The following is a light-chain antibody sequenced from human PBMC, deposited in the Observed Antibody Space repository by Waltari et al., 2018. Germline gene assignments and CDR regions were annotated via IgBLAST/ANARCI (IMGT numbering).Light chain of an antibody. CDR2: GAS. V-gene: IGKV3-11*01. CDR1: QRISSY. Sequence: VILTQFPATLSLSPGERATLSCRASQRISSYLAWYQQKPGQAPRLLIYGASSRATGIPDRFSGSGSGTDFTLTISSLEPEDVGVYHCYQHSSGYSFGQGTKVEIK. CDR3: YQHSSGYS. J-gene: IGKJ2*03.